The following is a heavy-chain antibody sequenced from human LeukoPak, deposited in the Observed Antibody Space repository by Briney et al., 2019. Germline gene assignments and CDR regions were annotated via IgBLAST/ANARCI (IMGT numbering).Heavy chain of an antibody. Sequence: PGGSLRLSCAASGFTFSSYGMHWVRQAPGKGLEWVADISYDGSYKDYADSVKGRFTIARDNSKNTLYMQMNSLRAEDTAVYYCARARPPNRDFDYWGQGTLVTVSS. D-gene: IGHD1-14*01. CDR3: ARARPPNRDFDY. CDR1: GFTFSSYG. J-gene: IGHJ4*02. V-gene: IGHV3-30-3*01. CDR2: ISYDGSYK.